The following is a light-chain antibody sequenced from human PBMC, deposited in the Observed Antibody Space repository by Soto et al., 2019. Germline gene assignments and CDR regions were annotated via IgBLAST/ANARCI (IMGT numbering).Light chain of an antibody. CDR2: GAS. Sequence: EIVRTQSPATLSVSPGERATLSCRASQGICSTLALNQPKFGQTPRLLIFGASTRATGIPDRFSGGEAGTDFTLTFSSLQSEVFTVYYCQEYNTWPPIAFGPGTRLEIK. CDR1: QGICST. J-gene: IGKJ5*01. CDR3: QEYNTWPPIA. V-gene: IGKV3-15*01.